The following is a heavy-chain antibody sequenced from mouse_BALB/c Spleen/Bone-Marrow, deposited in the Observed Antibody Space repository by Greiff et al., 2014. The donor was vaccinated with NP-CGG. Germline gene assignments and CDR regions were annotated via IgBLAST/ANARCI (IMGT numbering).Heavy chain of an antibody. J-gene: IGHJ2*01. CDR2: IYPGSGST. D-gene: IGHD4-1*02. CDR3: TREGPTGTGGDY. Sequence: LQQSGSELVGPGASVKLSCKASGYAFTSYWMHWVKQRPGQGLEWIGNIYPGSGSTNYDEKFKSKATLTVDTSSSTAYMQLSSLTSEDSAVYYCTREGPTGTGGDYWGQGTTLTVSS. V-gene: IGHV1S22*01. CDR1: GYAFTSYW.